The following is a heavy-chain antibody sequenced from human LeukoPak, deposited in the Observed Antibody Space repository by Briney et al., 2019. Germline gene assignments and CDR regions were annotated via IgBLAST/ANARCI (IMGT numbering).Heavy chain of an antibody. Sequence: GGSLRLSCAASGFTFSSYGMHWVRQAPGKGLEWVAVISYDGSNKYYADSVKGRFTISRDNSKNTLYLQMNSLRAEDTAVYYCARERDSSSWYAFDYWGQGTLVTVSS. CDR2: ISYDGSNK. D-gene: IGHD6-13*01. CDR1: GFTFSSYG. V-gene: IGHV3-30*19. J-gene: IGHJ4*02. CDR3: ARERDSSSWYAFDY.